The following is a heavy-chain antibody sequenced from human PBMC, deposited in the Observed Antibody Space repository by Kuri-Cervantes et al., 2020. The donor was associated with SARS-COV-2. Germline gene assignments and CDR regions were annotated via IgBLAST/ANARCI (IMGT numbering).Heavy chain of an antibody. CDR1: GGSISSYY. V-gene: IGHV4-59*01. CDR2: THYSGST. CDR3: ARGPGSGPSFGVVIIRGCYFDY. J-gene: IGHJ4*02. D-gene: IGHD3-3*01. Sequence: SETLSLTCTVSGGSISSYYWSWIRQPPGKGLEWVGYTHYSGSTNYNPSLKSRVTISVDTPKNQFSLKLSSVTAADTAVYYWARGPGSGPSFGVVIIRGCYFDYWGQGTLVTVSS.